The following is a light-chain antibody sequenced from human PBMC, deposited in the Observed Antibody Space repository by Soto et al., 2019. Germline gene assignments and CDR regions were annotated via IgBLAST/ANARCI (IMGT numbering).Light chain of an antibody. CDR3: VLCLTTGLWV. Sequence: QAVVTQEPSFSVSPGGTVTLTCGLTSGSVSTSYYPTWYQQTPGQPPRTLIYSTNTRSSGVPDRFSGSILGNKAALTITGAQADDESDYYCVLCLTTGLWVFGGGTKLTVL. CDR1: SGSVSTSYY. CDR2: STN. V-gene: IGLV8-61*01. J-gene: IGLJ3*02.